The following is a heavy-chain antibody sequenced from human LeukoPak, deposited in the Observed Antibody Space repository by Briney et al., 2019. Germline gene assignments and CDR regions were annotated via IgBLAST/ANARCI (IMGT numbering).Heavy chain of an antibody. J-gene: IGHJ4*02. CDR1: GFTFSSYW. CDR2: IKQDGSEK. CDR3: ARGARSGYAKY. D-gene: IGHD5-12*01. V-gene: IGHV3-7*01. Sequence: GGSLRLSCAASGFTFSSYWVSWVRQAPGKGLEWVANIKQDGSEKYYVDSVKGRFTISRDNAKNSLYLQMNSLRAEDTAVYYCARGARSGYAKYWGQGTLVTVSS.